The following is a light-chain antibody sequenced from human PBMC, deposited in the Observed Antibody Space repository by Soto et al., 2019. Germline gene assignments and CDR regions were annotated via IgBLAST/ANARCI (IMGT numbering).Light chain of an antibody. CDR3: SSYTSSNTPVV. CDR1: SSDVGGYNY. CDR2: DVS. V-gene: IGLV2-14*03. Sequence: QSALTQPASVSGSLGQSITISCTGTSSDVGGYNYVSWYQQHPGKAPKLLIYDVSNRPSGVANRFSGSNSGNTASLTISGLPAEDEADYYCSSYTSSNTPVVFGGGTKLTVL. J-gene: IGLJ2*01.